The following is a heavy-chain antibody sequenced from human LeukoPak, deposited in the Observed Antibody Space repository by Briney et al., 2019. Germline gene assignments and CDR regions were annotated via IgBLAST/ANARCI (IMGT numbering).Heavy chain of an antibody. CDR3: ASAIIGTTFDY. J-gene: IGHJ4*02. CDR2: ISSSGSYI. D-gene: IGHD1-20*01. V-gene: IGHV3-21*01. Sequence: PGGSLRLSCAASGFTFSGYTMNWVRQAPGKGLEWVSSISSSGSYIYYADSVKGRFTISRDNAKNSLYLQMNSLRAEDTAVYYCASAIIGTTFDYWGQGTLVTVSS. CDR1: GFTFSGYT.